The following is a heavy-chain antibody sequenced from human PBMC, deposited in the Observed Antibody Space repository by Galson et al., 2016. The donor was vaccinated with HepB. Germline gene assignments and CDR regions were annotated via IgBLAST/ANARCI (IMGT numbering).Heavy chain of an antibody. CDR3: ARDRNSSSYYSLDY. D-gene: IGHD3-22*01. Sequence: SVKVSCKASGYTFSNYYMHWVRQAPGQGLDWMGIINPTDASTTYAQNFQGRVSISVDTSKNQFYLNLRTVTAADTAVYYGARDRNSSSYYSLDYWGQGTLVTVSS. CDR1: GYTFSNYY. CDR2: INPTDAST. J-gene: IGHJ4*02. V-gene: IGHV1-46*01.